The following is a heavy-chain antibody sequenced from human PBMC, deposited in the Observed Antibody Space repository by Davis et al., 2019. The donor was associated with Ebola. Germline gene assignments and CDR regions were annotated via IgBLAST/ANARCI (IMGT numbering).Heavy chain of an antibody. CDR2: ISYDGSNK. Sequence: GESLKISCAASGFTFSSYAMHWVRQAPGKGLEWVAVISYDGSNKYYADSVKGRFTISRDNSKNTLYLQMNSLRAEDTAVYYCARKAGIAVAGTFFDYWGQGTLVTVSS. V-gene: IGHV3-30-3*01. CDR1: GFTFSSYA. D-gene: IGHD6-19*01. J-gene: IGHJ4*02. CDR3: ARKAGIAVAGTFFDY.